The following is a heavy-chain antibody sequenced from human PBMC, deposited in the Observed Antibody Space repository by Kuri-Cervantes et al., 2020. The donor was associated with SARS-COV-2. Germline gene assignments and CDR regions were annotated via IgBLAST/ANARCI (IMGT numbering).Heavy chain of an antibody. Sequence: GESLQISCAASGFTFSSYWMSWVRQAPGKGLEWVANIKQDGSEKYYVDSVKGRFTISRDNAKNSLYLQMNSLRAEDTAVYYCARDYPLRWPFWNYYYYMDVWGKGTTVTVSS. D-gene: IGHD4-23*01. CDR1: GFTFSSYW. J-gene: IGHJ6*03. V-gene: IGHV3-7*01. CDR3: ARDYPLRWPFWNYYYYMDV. CDR2: IKQDGSEK.